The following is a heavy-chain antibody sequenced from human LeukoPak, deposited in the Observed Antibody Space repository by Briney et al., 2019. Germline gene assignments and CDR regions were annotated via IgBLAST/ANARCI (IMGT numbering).Heavy chain of an antibody. CDR1: GGSLSSSSYF. CDR3: ARGPILRTAMVQPFDY. D-gene: IGHD5-18*01. Sequence: KASETLSLTCTVSGGSLSSSSYFWGWLRQSPGKGLEWIGEINHSGSTNYNPSLKSRVTISVDTSKNQFSLKLSSVTAADTAVYYCARGPILRTAMVQPFDYWGQGTLVTVSS. V-gene: IGHV4-39*07. CDR2: INHSGST. J-gene: IGHJ4*02.